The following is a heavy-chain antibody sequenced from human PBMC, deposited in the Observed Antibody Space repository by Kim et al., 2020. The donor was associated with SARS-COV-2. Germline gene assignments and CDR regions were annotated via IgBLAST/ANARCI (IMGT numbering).Heavy chain of an antibody. D-gene: IGHD2-15*01. Sequence: SETLSLTCTVSGGSISSSSYFWGWIRQPPGKGLEWIGSIYYSGSTYYNPSLKSRVTISVDTSKNQFSLKLNSVTAADTAVYYCARDYKTLGCSGGSCYSVWFDPWGQGTLVTVSS. CDR3: ARDYKTLGCSGGSCYSVWFDP. CDR2: IYYSGST. J-gene: IGHJ5*02. CDR1: GGSISSSSYF. V-gene: IGHV4-39*07.